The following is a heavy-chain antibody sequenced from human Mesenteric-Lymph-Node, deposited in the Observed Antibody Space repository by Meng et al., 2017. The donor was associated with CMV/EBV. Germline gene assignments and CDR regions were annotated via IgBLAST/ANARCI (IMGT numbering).Heavy chain of an antibody. CDR3: ARALATITTWYFDL. Sequence: AVYGGSFSGYYWRWIRQPPGKGLEWIGEINHSGSTNYTPSLQSRVTISVDTSKNQFSLKLSSVTAADTAVYYCARALATITTWYFDLWGRGTLVTVSS. CDR2: INHSGST. CDR1: GGSFSGYY. V-gene: IGHV4-34*01. D-gene: IGHD5-12*01. J-gene: IGHJ2*01.